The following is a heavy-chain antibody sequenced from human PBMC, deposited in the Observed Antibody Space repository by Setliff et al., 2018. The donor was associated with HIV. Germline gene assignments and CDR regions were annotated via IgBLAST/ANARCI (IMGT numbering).Heavy chain of an antibody. Sequence: SETLSLTCTVSGGPISSGGYYWSWIRQHPGKGLEWIGYIYYSGSTYYNPSLKSRVTISVDTSKNQFSLKLSSVTAADTAVYYCAREATMINAFDIWGQGTMVTVSS. CDR1: GGPISSGGYY. J-gene: IGHJ3*02. CDR2: IYYSGST. D-gene: IGHD3-22*01. CDR3: AREATMINAFDI. V-gene: IGHV4-31*03.